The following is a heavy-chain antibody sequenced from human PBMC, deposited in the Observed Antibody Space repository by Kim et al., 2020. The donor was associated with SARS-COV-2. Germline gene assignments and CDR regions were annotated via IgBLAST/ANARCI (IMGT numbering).Heavy chain of an antibody. CDR3: ARHASSGTYWVDY. D-gene: IGHD1-26*01. Sequence: YSTPALKRLVTISVDTSKNQFSLKLSTVTAADTAVYYCARHASSGTYWVDYWGQGTLGTVSS. J-gene: IGHJ4*02. V-gene: IGHV4-39*01.